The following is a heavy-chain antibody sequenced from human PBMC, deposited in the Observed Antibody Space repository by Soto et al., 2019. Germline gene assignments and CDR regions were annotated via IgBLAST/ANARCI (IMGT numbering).Heavy chain of an antibody. CDR2: ISGSGGST. CDR3: AKDSAFTYYYDSSGPLRY. CDR1: GFTFSSYA. J-gene: IGHJ4*02. Sequence: GGSLRLSCAASGFTFSSYAMSWVRQAPGKGLEWVSAISGSGGSTYYADSVKGRFTISRDNSKNTLYLQMNSLRAEDTAVYYCAKDSAFTYYYDSSGPLRYWGQGTLVTVSS. D-gene: IGHD3-22*01. V-gene: IGHV3-23*01.